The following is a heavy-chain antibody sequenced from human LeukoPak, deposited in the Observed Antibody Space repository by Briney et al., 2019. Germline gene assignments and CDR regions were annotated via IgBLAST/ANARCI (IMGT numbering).Heavy chain of an antibody. CDR2: ISVSGNT. D-gene: IGHD2-15*01. V-gene: IGHV3-23*01. J-gene: IGHJ4*02. CDR3: AKAPVTTCSGAYCYPFDY. CDR1: GFILSSYA. Sequence: GGSLRLSCAASGFILSSYAMSWVRQGPGKGLEWVSAISVSGNTYHADSVKGRFTISRGSSKNTLYLQMNSLRAGDAAVYYCAKAPVTTCSGAYCYPFDYWSQGTLVTVSS.